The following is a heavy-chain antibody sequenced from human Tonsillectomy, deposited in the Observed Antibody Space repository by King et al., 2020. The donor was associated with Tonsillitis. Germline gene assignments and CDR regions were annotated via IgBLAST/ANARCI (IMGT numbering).Heavy chain of an antibody. CDR1: GFTFSSYG. CDR2: ISYDGSNK. Sequence: VQLVESGGGVVQPGRSLRLSCAASGFTFSSYGMHWVRQAPGKGLEWVAVISYDGSNKYYADSVKGRFTISRDNSKNTLYLQMNSLRAEDTAVYYCAKDQASWSSGYIFDTWGQGTLLSVSP. J-gene: IGHJ4*02. CDR3: AKDQASWSSGYIFDT. V-gene: IGHV3-30*18. D-gene: IGHD3-22*01.